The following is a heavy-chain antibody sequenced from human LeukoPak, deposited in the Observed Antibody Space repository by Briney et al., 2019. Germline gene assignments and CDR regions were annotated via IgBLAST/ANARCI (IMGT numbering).Heavy chain of an antibody. CDR3: ASADSSGYYMADY. Sequence: GGSLRLSCAASGFTFSSYEMNWVRQAPGQGLEWGTYISSSGSTRYYADSVKGRFTISRDNAKTSLYLQMNSLRAEDTAVYYCASADSSGYYMADYWGQGTLVTVSS. D-gene: IGHD3-22*01. CDR1: GFTFSSYE. CDR2: ISSSGSTR. V-gene: IGHV3-48*03. J-gene: IGHJ4*02.